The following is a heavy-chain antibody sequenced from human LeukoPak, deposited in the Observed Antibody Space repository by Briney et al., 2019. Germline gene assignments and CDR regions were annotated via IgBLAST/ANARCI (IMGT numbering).Heavy chain of an antibody. J-gene: IGHJ4*02. CDR3: TTRRQDGW. V-gene: IGHV3-15*01. CDR1: GFTFSDAW. CDR2: IKSKSDGGTI. Sequence: PGGSLRLSCVGSGFTFSDAWMSWVRRAPGKGLEWVGRIKSKSDGGTIDYAAPVKGRFTISRGDSRNTLYLQMNSLKTEDTAVYYCTTRRQDGWWGQGTLVTVS. D-gene: IGHD2-15*01.